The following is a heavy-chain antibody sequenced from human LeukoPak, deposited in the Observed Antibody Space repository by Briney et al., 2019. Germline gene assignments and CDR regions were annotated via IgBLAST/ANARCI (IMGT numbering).Heavy chain of an antibody. CDR2: IYYTGST. D-gene: IGHD6-19*01. J-gene: IGHJ4*02. CDR3: AKTSGWAHFDY. V-gene: IGHV4-59*08. CDR1: GGSISSYY. Sequence: SETLSLTCTVSGGSISSYYWSWIRQPPGKGLEWIGYIYYTGSTNYNPSLKSRVTISVDTSKNQFSLKLSSVTAADTAVYYCAKTSGWAHFDYWGQGTLVTVSS.